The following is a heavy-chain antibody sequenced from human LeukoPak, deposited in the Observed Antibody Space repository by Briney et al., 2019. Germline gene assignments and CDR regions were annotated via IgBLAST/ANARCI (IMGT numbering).Heavy chain of an antibody. J-gene: IGHJ5*02. CDR2: IYHSGST. D-gene: IGHD3-10*01. Sequence: SETLSLTCAVYGGSFSGYYWSWIRQPPGKGLEWIGEIYHSGSTNYNPSLKSRGTISVDTSKNRFSLKLNSVTAADTAVYYCARVGKGKSFGEVLKGRMKTNWFDPWGQGTLVTVSS. CDR3: ARVGKGKSFGEVLKGRMKTNWFDP. CDR1: GGSFSGYY. V-gene: IGHV4-34*01.